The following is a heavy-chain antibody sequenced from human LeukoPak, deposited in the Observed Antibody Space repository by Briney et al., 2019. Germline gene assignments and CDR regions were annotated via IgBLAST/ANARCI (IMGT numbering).Heavy chain of an antibody. CDR3: ALVVVAGTLDY. J-gene: IGHJ4*02. V-gene: IGHV3-23*01. D-gene: IGHD2-15*01. CDR2: ISGSGGST. Sequence: GGSLRLSCAASGFTFNNYAMSWVRQGPGKGLEWVSAISGSGGSTYYADSVKGRFTISRDNSKNTLYLQMNSLRAEDTAVYYCALVVVAGTLDYWGQGTLVIVSS. CDR1: GFTFNNYA.